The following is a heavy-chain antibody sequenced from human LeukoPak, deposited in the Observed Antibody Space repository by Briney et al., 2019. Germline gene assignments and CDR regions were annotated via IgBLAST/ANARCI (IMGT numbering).Heavy chain of an antibody. V-gene: IGHV1-18*01. CDR1: GYTFTSYG. D-gene: IGHD6-19*01. CDR3: ARVSYSSGWYRSYYFDY. CDR2: ISAYNGNT. Sequence: ASVKVSCKASGYTFTSYGISWVRPAPGQGLEWMGWISAYNGNTNYAQKLQGRVTMTTDTSTSTAYMELRSLRSDDTAVYYCARVSYSSGWYRSYYFDYWGQGTLVTVSS. J-gene: IGHJ4*02.